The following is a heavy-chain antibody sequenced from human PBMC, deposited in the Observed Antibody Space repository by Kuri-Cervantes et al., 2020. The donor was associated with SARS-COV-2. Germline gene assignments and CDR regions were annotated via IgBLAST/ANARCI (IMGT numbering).Heavy chain of an antibody. J-gene: IGHJ4*02. CDR3: ARTVVVVAATIFDY. D-gene: IGHD2-15*01. CDR1: GFTFSRYE. V-gene: IGHV3-21*01. CDR2: ISSSSSYI. Sequence: GGSLRLSCAASGFTFSRYEMNWVRQAPGKGLEWVSSISSSSSYIYYADSVKGRFTISRDNAKNSLYLQMNSLRAEDTAVYYCARTVVVVAATIFDYWGQGTLVTVSS.